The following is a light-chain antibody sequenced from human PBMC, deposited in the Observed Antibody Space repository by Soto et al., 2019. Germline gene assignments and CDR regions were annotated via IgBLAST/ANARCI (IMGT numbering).Light chain of an antibody. V-gene: IGKV3-15*01. CDR2: GAS. CDR1: QSVSSN. J-gene: IGKJ1*01. CDR3: QHYNNWPPWT. Sequence: EIVMTQSPATLSVSPGERATLFCRASQSVSSNLAWYQQKPGQVPRLLIYGASTRATGIPARFSGSGSGTEFTLTISSLQSEDFAVYYCQHYNNWPPWTFGQGTKVDIK.